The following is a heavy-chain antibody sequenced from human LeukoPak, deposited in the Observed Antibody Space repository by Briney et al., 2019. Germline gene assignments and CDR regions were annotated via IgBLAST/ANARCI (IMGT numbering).Heavy chain of an antibody. CDR1: GFTFTDYF. J-gene: IGHJ3*02. CDR3: VRDFRYYGNYVDVFTI. V-gene: IGHV1-2*02. CDR2: ISPNTVAT. D-gene: IGHD1-7*01. Sequence: GASVQVSCKTSGFTFTDYFIHWVRQAPGQGLEWMGWISPNTVATDYSQKFQGRVTMTRDTSISTAYVVLSRLRSNDTAVYYCVRDFRYYGNYVDVFTIWGQGTLVTVSS.